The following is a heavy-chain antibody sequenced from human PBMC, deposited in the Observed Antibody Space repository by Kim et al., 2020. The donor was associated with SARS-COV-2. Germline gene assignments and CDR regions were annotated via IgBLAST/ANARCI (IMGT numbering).Heavy chain of an antibody. CDR1: GFTFSSYG. V-gene: IGHV3-30*18. D-gene: IGHD3-9*01. CDR3: AKDSLRYFDWLSIYYFDY. J-gene: IGHJ4*02. CDR2: ISYDGSNK. Sequence: GGSLRLSCAASGFTFSSYGMHWVRQAPGKGLEWVAGISYDGSNKYYADSVKGRFTISRDNSKNTLYLQMNSLRAEDTAVYYCAKDSLRYFDWLSIYYFDYWGQGTLVTVSS.